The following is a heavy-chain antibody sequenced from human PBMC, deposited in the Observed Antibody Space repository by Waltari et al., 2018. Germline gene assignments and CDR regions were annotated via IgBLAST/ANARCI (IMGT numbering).Heavy chain of an antibody. CDR1: GSTFSRHI. D-gene: IGHD2-2*01. J-gene: IGHJ4*02. CDR3: AREGGTSGYSGYFDD. Sequence: DLVESGRGVVQPGRSLRLPCTAPGSTFSRHIIHWVRQAPGKGLEWVAAISFDGSKHYGASVKGRFTITGDNSHLTVSLQMNSLRPEDTALYYCAREGGTSGYSGYFDDWGQGTLVTVSS. CDR2: ISFDGSK. V-gene: IGHV3-30*07.